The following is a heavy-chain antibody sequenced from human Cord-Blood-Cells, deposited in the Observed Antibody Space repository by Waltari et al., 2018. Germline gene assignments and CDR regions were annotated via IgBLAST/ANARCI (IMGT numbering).Heavy chain of an antibody. CDR3: ARGVLNSGSYYYYYYMDV. CDR1: GGTFSSYA. Sequence: QVQLVQSGAEVKKPGSSVKVSCKASGGTFSSYAISWVRQAPGQGLEWMGCIIPIFGTANDAQKFQGRVTITADESTSTAYMELSSLRSEDTAVYYCARGVLNSGSYYYYYYMDVWGKGTTVTVSS. J-gene: IGHJ6*03. CDR2: IIPIFGTA. V-gene: IGHV1-69*01. D-gene: IGHD1-26*01.